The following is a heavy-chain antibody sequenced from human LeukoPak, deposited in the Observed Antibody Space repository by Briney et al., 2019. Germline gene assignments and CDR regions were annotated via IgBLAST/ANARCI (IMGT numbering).Heavy chain of an antibody. J-gene: IGHJ5*02. CDR2: SSHSGGT. CDR3: AKNGQSGFSFDP. Sequence: PSENLSLTCAVYGGSLNGHYWSRIRQPPGKGLEWIGESSHSGGTKFNPSLKSRVTISADTSKNQFSLKLSSVTAADTAVYYCAKNGQSGFSFDPWGQGTLVTVSS. CDR1: GGSLNGHY. V-gene: IGHV4-34*01. D-gene: IGHD2-8*01.